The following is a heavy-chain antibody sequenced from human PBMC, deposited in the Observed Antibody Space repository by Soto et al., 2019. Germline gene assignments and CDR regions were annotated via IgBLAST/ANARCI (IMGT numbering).Heavy chain of an antibody. V-gene: IGHV1-69*13. CDR3: ARDAYYYDSSVDY. J-gene: IGHJ4*02. CDR1: GGTFSSYA. D-gene: IGHD3-22*01. Sequence: SVKVSCKASGGTFSSYAISWVRQAPGQGLEWMGGIIPIFGTANYAQKFQGRVTITADESTSTAYMELSSLRSEDTAVYYCARDAYYYDSSVDYWGQGTLVTVSS. CDR2: IIPIFGTA.